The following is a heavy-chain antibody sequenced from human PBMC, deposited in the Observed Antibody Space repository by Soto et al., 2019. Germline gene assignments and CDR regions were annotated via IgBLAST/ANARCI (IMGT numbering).Heavy chain of an antibody. CDR3: ARAYYYDSSGSPPGY. J-gene: IGHJ4*02. V-gene: IGHV3-11*03. CDR2: ISSSSSYT. CDR1: LFTFSDYY. D-gene: IGHD3-22*01. Sequence: SLRLSCSSSLFTFSDYYMSLIRNTPLKGLEWVSYISSSSSYTNYADSVKGRFTISRDNAKNSLYLQMNSLRAEDTAVYYCARAYYYDSSGSPPGYWGQGTLVTVSS.